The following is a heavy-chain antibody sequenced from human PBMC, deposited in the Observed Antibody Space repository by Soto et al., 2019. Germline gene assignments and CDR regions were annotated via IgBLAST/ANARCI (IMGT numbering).Heavy chain of an antibody. CDR2: IRDSGGST. J-gene: IGHJ4*02. Sequence: PGGSLRLSCAASGFTFSSYAMKWVRQAPGKGPEWVAAIRDSGGSTYYADSVKGRFTISRDNSKNTLYLQMNSLRAEDTAVYYCANVYSLTTGPNYWGQGTLVT. CDR3: ANVYSLTTGPNY. V-gene: IGHV3-23*01. CDR1: GFTFSSYA. D-gene: IGHD4-17*01.